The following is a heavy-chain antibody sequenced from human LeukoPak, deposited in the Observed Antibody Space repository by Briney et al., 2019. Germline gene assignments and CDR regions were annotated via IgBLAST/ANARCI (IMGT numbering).Heavy chain of an antibody. CDR2: INPNSRGT. J-gene: IGHJ3*01. D-gene: IGHD3-16*01. CDR1: GYTFTDNY. Sequence: ASVKVSCKASGYTFTDNYMHWVRQAPGQGLEWMGWINPNSRGTNTARKFQGRVTMTRDTSMREDYMELNRLTSDDTALYSCARGREATKVWGSLEVFDFWGQGAMVTVSS. V-gene: IGHV1-2*02. CDR3: ARGREATKVWGSLEVFDF.